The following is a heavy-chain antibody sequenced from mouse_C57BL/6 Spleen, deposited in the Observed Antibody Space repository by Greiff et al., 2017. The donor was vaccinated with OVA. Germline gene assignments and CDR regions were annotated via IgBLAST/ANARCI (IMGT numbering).Heavy chain of an antibody. CDR3: ARGDYGNYLYAMDY. CDR2: FHPNSGGT. J-gene: IGHJ4*01. Sequence: VQLQQPGAELVKPGASVKLSCKASGYTFTSYWMHWVKQRPGQGLEWIGMFHPNSGGTNYNEKFKSKATLTADKSSSTAYMQLSSLTSEDSAVYVCARGDYGNYLYAMDYWGQGTSVTVSS. V-gene: IGHV1-64*01. D-gene: IGHD2-1*01. CDR1: GYTFTSYW.